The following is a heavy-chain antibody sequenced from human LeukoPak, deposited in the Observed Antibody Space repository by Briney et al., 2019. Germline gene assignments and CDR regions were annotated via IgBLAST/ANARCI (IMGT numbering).Heavy chain of an antibody. CDR1: GYTFTGYY. CDR3: ARELLYLSYGMDV. Sequence: GASVKVSCKASGYTFTGYYMHWVRQAPGQGLEWMGWINPNSGGTNYAQKFQGRVTMTRDTSISTAYMELSRLRSDDTAVYYCARELLYLSYGMDVWGQGTTVTVSS. J-gene: IGHJ6*02. D-gene: IGHD2-15*01. CDR2: INPNSGGT. V-gene: IGHV1-2*02.